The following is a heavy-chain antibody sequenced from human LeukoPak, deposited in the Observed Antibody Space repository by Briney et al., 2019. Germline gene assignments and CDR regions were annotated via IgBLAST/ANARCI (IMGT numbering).Heavy chain of an antibody. D-gene: IGHD4-17*01. CDR3: ASGGSTLTTSAWFDP. J-gene: IGHJ5*02. CDR2: IDYSGST. V-gene: IGHV4-31*03. CDR1: GASLSTGGYH. Sequence: KPSQTLSLTCTVSGASLSTGGYHWTWIRQPPGKGLEWIGYIDYSGSTHYKSSLESRAIISVDTSKSQFSLKLTSVTAADTAVYYCASGGSTLTTSAWFDPWGQGTLVIVSS.